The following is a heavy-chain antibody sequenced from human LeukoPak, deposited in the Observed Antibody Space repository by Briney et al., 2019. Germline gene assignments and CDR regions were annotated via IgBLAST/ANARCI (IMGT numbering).Heavy chain of an antibody. D-gene: IGHD6-13*01. CDR3: ARDGGQLSRWSDY. CDR1: RDSSTGET. J-gene: IGHJ4*02. Sequence: VGSLRHSSAEPRDSSTGETITRARQAPGKGLEYVSGISTNGGSTYYANSVKGRFTISRDNSKNTLYLQMGSLRADNKGLYYCARDGGQLSRWSDYWGQGTLVTVSS. CDR2: ISTNGGST. V-gene: IGHV3-64*01.